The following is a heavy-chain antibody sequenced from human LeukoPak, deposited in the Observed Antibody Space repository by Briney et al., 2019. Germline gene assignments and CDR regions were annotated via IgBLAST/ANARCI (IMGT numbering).Heavy chain of an antibody. V-gene: IGHV3-20*04. CDR2: INWNGGST. J-gene: IGHJ4*02. CDR3: ARVGCSSTSCYKGIDY. D-gene: IGHD2-2*02. CDR1: GSTFDDYG. Sequence: GGSLRLSCAASGSTFDDYGMSWVRQAPGKGLEWVSGINWNGGSTGYADSVKGRFTISRDNAKNSLYLQMNSLRAEDTALYYCARVGCSSTSCYKGIDYWGQGTLVTVSS.